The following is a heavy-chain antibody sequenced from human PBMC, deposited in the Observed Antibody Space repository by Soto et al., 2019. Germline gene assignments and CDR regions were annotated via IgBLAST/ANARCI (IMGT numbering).Heavy chain of an antibody. CDR2: ISAYNGNT. V-gene: IGHV1-18*01. D-gene: IGHD3-9*01. J-gene: IGHJ6*02. CDR3: ARDHIGVLRYFDWLINYGMDV. CDR1: GGSFGTYG. Sequence: GASVKVSCKASGGSFGTYGINWVRQAPGQGLEWMGWISAYNGNTNYAQKLQVRVTMTTDTSTSTAYMELRSLRSDDTAVYYCARDHIGVLRYFDWLINYGMDVWGQGTTVTVSS.